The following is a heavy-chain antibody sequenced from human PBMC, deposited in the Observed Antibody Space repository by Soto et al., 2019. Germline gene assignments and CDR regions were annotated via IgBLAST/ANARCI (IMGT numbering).Heavy chain of an antibody. Sequence: SETLSLTCTVSGGSISSSSSYWGWIRQPPGKGLEWIGSIYYSGSTYYNPFLKSRVTISVDTSKNQCSLKLSAVTAADTAVYYCAAGIAAAGKENWFDPWGQGTLVTVSS. CDR2: IYYSGST. V-gene: IGHV4-39*01. D-gene: IGHD6-13*01. J-gene: IGHJ5*02. CDR3: AAGIAAAGKENWFDP. CDR1: GGSISSSSSY.